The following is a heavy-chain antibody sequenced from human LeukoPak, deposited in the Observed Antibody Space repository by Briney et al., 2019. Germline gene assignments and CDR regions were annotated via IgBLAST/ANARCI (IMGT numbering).Heavy chain of an antibody. CDR3: ATDLMVRGVISQFNPLAEYFQH. D-gene: IGHD3-10*01. CDR1: GYTLTELS. CDR2: FDPEDGET. J-gene: IGHJ1*01. V-gene: IGHV1-24*01. Sequence: ASVKVSCKVSGYTLTELSMHWVRQAPGKGLEWVGGFDPEDGETIYAQKFQGRVTMTEDTSTDTAYMELSSLRSEDTAVYYCATDLMVRGVISQFNPLAEYFQHWGQGTLVTVSS.